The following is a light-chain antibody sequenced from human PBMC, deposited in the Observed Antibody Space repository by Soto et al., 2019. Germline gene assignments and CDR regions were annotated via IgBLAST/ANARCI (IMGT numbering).Light chain of an antibody. CDR3: SSHTTASTIYV. V-gene: IGLV2-14*01. CDR2: EVS. CDR1: SNDIGTYNY. J-gene: IGLJ1*01. Sequence: QSVLTQPASVSGSPGQSITISCTGTSNDIGTYNYVSWYQQHPGKTPKLMIYEVSNRPSGVSSRFSGSKSGNTASLSIAGLQAEDEADYYCSSHTTASTIYVFGSGTKLTVL.